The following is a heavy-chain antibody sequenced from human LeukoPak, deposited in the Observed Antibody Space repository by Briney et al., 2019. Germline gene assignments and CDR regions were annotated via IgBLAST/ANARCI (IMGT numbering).Heavy chain of an antibody. CDR2: LSGSGDRI. D-gene: IGHD1-1*01. CDR1: GFTFNNYA. V-gene: IGHV3-23*01. CDR3: AKRAIQFWDDRGFDY. Sequence: GGSLRLSCVASGFTFNNYAMTWVRQAPGKGLECVSGLSGSGDRIYYADSVKGRFTVSRDNSKNTLYLQMNNLRVEDTAVYYCAKRAIQFWDDRGFDYWGQGTLVTVSS. J-gene: IGHJ4*02.